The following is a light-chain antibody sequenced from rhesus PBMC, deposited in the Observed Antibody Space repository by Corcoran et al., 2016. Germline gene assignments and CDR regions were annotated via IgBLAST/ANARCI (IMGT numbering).Light chain of an antibody. CDR2: GAT. J-gene: IGKJ4*01. CDR3: QQDDSWPRALT. V-gene: IGKV3-42*02. Sequence: EIVMTQSPATLSLSPGERATLSCRASQSVSSSLAWYHQKPGQAPKLLIYGATSRATGIPDRFRGSGSGTEFTLTISSLGPEDFGVYYCQQDDSWPRALTFGGGTKVELK. CDR1: QSVSSS.